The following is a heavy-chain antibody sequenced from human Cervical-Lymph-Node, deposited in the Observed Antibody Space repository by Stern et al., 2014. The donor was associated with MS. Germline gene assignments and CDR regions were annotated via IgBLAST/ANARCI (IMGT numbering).Heavy chain of an antibody. CDR1: GFTFSSYG. Sequence: VHLVESGGGVVQPGRSLRLSCAASGFTFSSYGMYWVRQAPGKGLEWVAVISYDGSSKYYADSVKGRFTISRDNSKNTLYVQMNSLRAEDTAVYYCAKSRSQWELPPDYWGQGTLVTVSS. V-gene: IGHV3-30*18. J-gene: IGHJ4*02. CDR3: AKSRSQWELPPDY. CDR2: ISYDGSSK. D-gene: IGHD1-26*01.